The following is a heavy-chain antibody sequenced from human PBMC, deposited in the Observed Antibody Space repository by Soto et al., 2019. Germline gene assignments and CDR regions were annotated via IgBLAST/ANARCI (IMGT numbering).Heavy chain of an antibody. CDR3: AKEIGLWFGEFPRTYFEGHYYYGMDV. D-gene: IGHD3-10*01. CDR2: ISYDGSNK. CDR1: GFTFSSYG. J-gene: IGHJ6*02. V-gene: IGHV3-30*18. Sequence: PGGSLRLSCAASGFTFSSYGMHWVRQAPGKGLEWVAVISYDGSNKYYADSVKGRFTISRDNSKNTLYLQMNSLRAEDTAVYYCAKEIGLWFGEFPRTYFEGHYYYGMDVWGQGTTVTVSS.